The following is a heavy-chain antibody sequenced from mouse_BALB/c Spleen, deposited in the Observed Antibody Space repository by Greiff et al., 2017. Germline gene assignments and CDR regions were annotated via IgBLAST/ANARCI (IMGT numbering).Heavy chain of an antibody. CDR3: ARANWGAMDY. Sequence: EVKLVESGGGLVKPGGSLKLSCAASGFTFSDYYMYWVRQTPEKRLEWVATISDGGSYTYYPDSVKGRFTISRDNAKNNLYLQMSSLKSEDTAMYYCARANWGAMDYWGQGTSVTVSS. CDR2: ISDGGSYT. D-gene: IGHD4-1*01. CDR1: GFTFSDYY. J-gene: IGHJ4*01. V-gene: IGHV5-4*02.